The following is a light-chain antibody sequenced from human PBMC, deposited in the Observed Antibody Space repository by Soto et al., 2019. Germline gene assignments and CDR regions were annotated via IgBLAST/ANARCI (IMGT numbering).Light chain of an antibody. CDR3: QQYDTSPPRT. CDR1: QSVSSNY. J-gene: IGKJ4*01. Sequence: IVLTQSPGTLSLSPGDRATLSCRASQSVSSNYLGWYQQKPGQAPRLLLYGASSRAIGIPDRFSGSGSGTAFTLTISSLEPEDFAVYYCQQYDTSPPRTVGGGTKVEIK. CDR2: GAS. V-gene: IGKV3-20*01.